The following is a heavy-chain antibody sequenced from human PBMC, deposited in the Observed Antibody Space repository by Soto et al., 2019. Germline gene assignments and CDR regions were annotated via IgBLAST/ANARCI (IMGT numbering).Heavy chain of an antibody. Sequence: PGGSLRLSCAASGFTLSSYAMSWVRQAPGKGLEWVSAISGSGGSTYYADSVKGRFTISRDNSKNTLYLQMNSLRAEDTAVYYCAKDPSSSWYLSYGMDVSGQGTTVTVSS. CDR3: AKDPSSSWYLSYGMDV. J-gene: IGHJ6*02. V-gene: IGHV3-23*01. CDR1: GFTLSSYA. D-gene: IGHD6-13*01. CDR2: ISGSGGST.